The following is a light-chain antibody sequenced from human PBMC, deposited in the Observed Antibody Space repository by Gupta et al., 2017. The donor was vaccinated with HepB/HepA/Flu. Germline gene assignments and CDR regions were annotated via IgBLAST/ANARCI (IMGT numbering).Light chain of an antibody. Sequence: QPARPQPASVSGSPGQPITISCTGTSSDVGSYNLVSWYQQHPGKAPKLMIYEVSKRPSGVSNRFSGSKSGNTASLTISGLQAEDEADYYCCSYAGSSTLVVFGGGTKLTVL. CDR2: EVS. J-gene: IGLJ2*01. CDR1: SSDVGSYNL. V-gene: IGLV2-23*02. CDR3: CSYAGSSTLVV.